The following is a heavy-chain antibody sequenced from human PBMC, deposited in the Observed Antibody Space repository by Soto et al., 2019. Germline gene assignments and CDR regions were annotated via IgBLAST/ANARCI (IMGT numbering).Heavy chain of an antibody. Sequence: EVQLVESGGGLVKPGGSLRLSCAASGFTFSSYSMNWVRQAPGKGLEWVSSISSSSSYIYYADSVKGRFTISRDNAKNSLYLQMNSLRAEDTAVYYCARQRLEWLYLHDAFDIWGQGTMVTVSS. J-gene: IGHJ3*02. CDR3: ARQRLEWLYLHDAFDI. D-gene: IGHD3-3*01. CDR1: GFTFSSYS. V-gene: IGHV3-21*01. CDR2: ISSSSSYI.